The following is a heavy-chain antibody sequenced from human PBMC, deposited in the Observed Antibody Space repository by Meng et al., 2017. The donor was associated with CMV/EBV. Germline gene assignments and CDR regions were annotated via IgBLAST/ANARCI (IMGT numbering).Heavy chain of an antibody. CDR3: ARGGIAAAGLH. CDR1: GGSISSSSYY. CDR2: IYYSGST. Sequence: QLQLPESVPGLVKPSETLSLTCTVSGGSISSSSYYWGWFRQPPGKGLEWIGSIYYSGSTYYNPSLKSRVTISVDTSKNQFSLKLSSVTAADTAVYYCARGGIAAAGLHWGQGTLVTVSS. J-gene: IGHJ4*02. V-gene: IGHV4-39*07. D-gene: IGHD6-13*01.